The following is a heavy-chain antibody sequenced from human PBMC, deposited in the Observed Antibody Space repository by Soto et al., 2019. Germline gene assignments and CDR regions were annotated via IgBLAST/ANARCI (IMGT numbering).Heavy chain of an antibody. CDR2: IHHSGST. D-gene: IGHD3-3*01. J-gene: IGHJ4*02. CDR1: GRSFDGYY. V-gene: IGHV4-34*01. CDR3: ARGVDSWSGYLF. Sequence: KTWETLSLTCALYGRSFDGYYWSWIRQSPGKGLEWIGEIHHSGSTKYNPSLKSRVSLSVDTSTKQFSLKMTSMTAADRGVYYCARGVDSWSGYLFWGQGTPVTVSS.